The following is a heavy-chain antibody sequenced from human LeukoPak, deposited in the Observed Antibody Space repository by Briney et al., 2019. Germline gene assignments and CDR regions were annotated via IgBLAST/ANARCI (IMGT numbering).Heavy chain of an antibody. CDR3: ARHYLYDTSGDGTYYFDY. J-gene: IGHJ4*02. CDR1: GYSINSGYH. CDR2: IYQSGST. Sequence: SSETLSLTCIVSGYSINSGYHWGWIRQPPGKGLEWIGSIYQSGSTYYNPSLKSRVTISIDTSKNQFSLKLSSVTAADTAVYYCARHYLYDTSGDGTYYFDYWGQGTLVTVSS. D-gene: IGHD3-22*01. V-gene: IGHV4-38-2*02.